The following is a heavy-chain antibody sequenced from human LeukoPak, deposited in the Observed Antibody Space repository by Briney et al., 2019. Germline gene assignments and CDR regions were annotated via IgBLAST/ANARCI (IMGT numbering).Heavy chain of an antibody. V-gene: IGHV3-7*01. D-gene: IGHD2-21*01. Sequence: PGGSLRLSCAASGFTFSSYWMHWVRQAPGKGLEWVANMNEDGSEKNYVDSVKGRFTISRDNAKNSLYLQMNSLRAEDTAVYYCARDESPVVVVDTTNYYYDALDIWGQGTMVTVSS. CDR1: GFTFSSYW. CDR3: ARDESPVVVVDTTNYYYDALDI. CDR2: MNEDGSEK. J-gene: IGHJ3*02.